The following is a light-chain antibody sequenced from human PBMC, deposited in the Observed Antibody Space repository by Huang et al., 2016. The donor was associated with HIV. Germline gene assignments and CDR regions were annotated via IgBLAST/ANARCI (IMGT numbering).Light chain of an antibody. CDR1: QSISSW. CDR2: KAS. Sequence: DIQMTQFPSTLSASVGDRVTMTCRASQSISSWLAWYQQKPGKAPKRLISKASTLESGVPSRFSGSGSATEFTLTISSLQPDDFATYYCQQYNSFPLTFGGGTRVEIE. CDR3: QQYNSFPLT. V-gene: IGKV1-5*03. J-gene: IGKJ4*01.